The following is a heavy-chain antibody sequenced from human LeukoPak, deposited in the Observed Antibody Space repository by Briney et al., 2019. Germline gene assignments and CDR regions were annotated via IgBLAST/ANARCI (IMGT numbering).Heavy chain of an antibody. CDR3: ARHAYCGGDCFGGAFEI. D-gene: IGHD2-21*02. J-gene: IGHJ3*02. V-gene: IGHV4-59*08. CDR1: GGSISYYY. Sequence: SETLSLTCTVSGGSISYYYWSWIRQPPGKGLEWLGYVYYSGSTSYNPSLKSRVTISLDTSKHQFSLKLNSVTAADTAVYYCARHAYCGGDCFGGAFEIWGQGTMVTVSS. CDR2: VYYSGST.